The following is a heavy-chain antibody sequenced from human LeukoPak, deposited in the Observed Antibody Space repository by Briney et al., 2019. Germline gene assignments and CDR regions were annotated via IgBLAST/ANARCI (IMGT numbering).Heavy chain of an antibody. D-gene: IGHD3-22*01. CDR3: ARARGVSTGYRPIDY. Sequence: GGSLRLSCAASGFTFSTSGMHWVRQAPDKGLEWVAVIWYDGSNKHYAESVKGRFSISRDNSKSTLYLQMNSLRAEDTAVYYCARARGVSTGYRPIDYWGQGTLVTVSS. CDR1: GFTFSTSG. CDR2: IWYDGSNK. V-gene: IGHV3-33*01. J-gene: IGHJ4*02.